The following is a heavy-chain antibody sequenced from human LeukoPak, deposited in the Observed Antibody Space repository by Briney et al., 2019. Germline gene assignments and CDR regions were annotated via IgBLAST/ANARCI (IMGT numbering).Heavy chain of an antibody. CDR2: INRNGVNT. Sequence: QPGGSLRLSCAASKFSFSSYAMSWVRQAPGKGLEWVSTINRNGVNTHYADSVVGRFTISRDNSKNTLYLQMSSLRVEDTAIYYCATDVEGPILFDSWGQGTLVTVSS. J-gene: IGHJ4*02. D-gene: IGHD3-9*01. CDR1: KFSFSSYA. CDR3: ATDVEGPILFDS. V-gene: IGHV3-23*01.